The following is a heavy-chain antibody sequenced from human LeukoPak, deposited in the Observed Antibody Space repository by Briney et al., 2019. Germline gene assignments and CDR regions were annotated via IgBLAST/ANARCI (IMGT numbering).Heavy chain of an antibody. D-gene: IGHD2-2*01. CDR1: GGSFSGYY. CDR3: ARGAWRSSTSSRGKGMDV. Sequence: SETLSLTCAVYGGSFSGYYWSWIRQPPGKGLEWIGEINHSGSTNYNPSLKSRVTISVDTSKNQFSLKLSSVTAADTAVYYCARGAWRSSTSSRGKGMDVWGQGTTVTVSS. J-gene: IGHJ6*02. CDR2: INHSGST. V-gene: IGHV4-34*01.